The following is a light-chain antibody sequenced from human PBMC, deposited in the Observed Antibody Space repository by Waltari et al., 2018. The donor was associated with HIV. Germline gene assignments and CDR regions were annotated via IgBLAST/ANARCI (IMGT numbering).Light chain of an antibody. J-gene: IGLJ1*01. CDR2: EVT. Sequence: QSALTQPASVSGSPGQSITISCTGTGSNVGSDDLVSWYQQHPGEAPKLIIYEVTKRPSGVSNRFSGSKSGNTASLTISGLQAEDEADYYCCSCPRSGIRYVFGTGTKVTVL. CDR1: GSNVGSDDL. CDR3: CSCPRSGIRYV. V-gene: IGLV2-23*02.